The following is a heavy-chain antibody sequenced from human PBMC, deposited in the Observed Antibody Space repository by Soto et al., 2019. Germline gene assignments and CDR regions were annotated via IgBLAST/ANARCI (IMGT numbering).Heavy chain of an antibody. J-gene: IGHJ6*02. CDR2: ISYDGNNK. CDR3: ARAGCDGGSCYTLVGLRYGMDD. D-gene: IGHD2-15*01. V-gene: IGHV3-30-3*01. CDR1: GFTFSSYA. Sequence: QVQLVESGGGVVQPGRSLRLSCAASGFTFSSYAMYWVRQAPGKGLEWVAVISYDGNNKYYADSVKGRFTISRDNSRNTLYLQMNSLRAEDTAVYYCARAGCDGGSCYTLVGLRYGMDDWCQGATGTVSS.